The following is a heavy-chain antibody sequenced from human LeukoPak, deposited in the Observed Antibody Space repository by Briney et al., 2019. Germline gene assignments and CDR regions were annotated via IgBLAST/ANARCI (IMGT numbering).Heavy chain of an antibody. V-gene: IGHV3-7*02. CDR1: GFTFSNYW. J-gene: IGHJ1*01. CDR2: INLDGTEK. Sequence: GGSLRLSCVDSGFTFSNYWMSWVRQAPGKGLEWVANINLDGTEKYYVDSVKGRFTISRDNAKYSLYLQMNSLRAEDTAVYYCAGGRDLLTYFQHWGQGTLVTVSS. D-gene: IGHD1-26*01. CDR3: AGGRDLLTYFQH.